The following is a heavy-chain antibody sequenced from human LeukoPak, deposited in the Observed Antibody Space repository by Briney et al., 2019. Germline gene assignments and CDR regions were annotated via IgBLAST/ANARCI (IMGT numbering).Heavy chain of an antibody. Sequence: SETLSLTCAVYGGSFSGYYWSWIRQPPGKGLEWIGEINHSGSTNYNPSLKSRVTIPVDTSKNQFSLKLSSVTAADTAVYYCAREVHAAFDYWGQGTLVTVSS. CDR3: AREVHAAFDY. J-gene: IGHJ4*02. CDR1: GGSFSGYY. CDR2: INHSGST. V-gene: IGHV4-34*01.